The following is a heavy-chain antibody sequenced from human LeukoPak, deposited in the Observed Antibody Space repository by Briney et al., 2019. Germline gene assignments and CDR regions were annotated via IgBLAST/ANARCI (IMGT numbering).Heavy chain of an antibody. V-gene: IGHV3-11*01. Sequence: GGSLRLSCAASGFTFSDYYMGWIRQAPGKGLEWVSYISSSGSTIYYADSVKGRFTISRDNAKNSLYLQMNSLRAEDTAVYYCARAIKILTRITMIEEASYYFDYWGQGTLVTVSS. CDR2: ISSSGSTI. CDR1: GFTFSDYY. D-gene: IGHD3-22*01. J-gene: IGHJ4*02. CDR3: ARAIKILTRITMIEEASYYFDY.